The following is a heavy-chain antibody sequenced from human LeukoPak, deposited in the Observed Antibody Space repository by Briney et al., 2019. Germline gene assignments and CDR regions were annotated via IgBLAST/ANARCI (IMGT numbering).Heavy chain of an antibody. CDR2: SYWDDDK. CDR1: GFSLTTSGVA. V-gene: IGHV2-5*02. CDR3: AHSRRPSGTNYRGSINWFDP. D-gene: IGHD3-10*01. J-gene: IGHJ5*02. Sequence: SGPTLVNPTQTLTLTCTFSGFSLTTSGVAVGWLRQAPGKALEWLALSYWDDDKRSCPSLRNRLAITKDTSKNQVVLTMTNMDPVDTATYYCAHSRRPSGTNYRGSINWFDPWGQGTLVTVSS.